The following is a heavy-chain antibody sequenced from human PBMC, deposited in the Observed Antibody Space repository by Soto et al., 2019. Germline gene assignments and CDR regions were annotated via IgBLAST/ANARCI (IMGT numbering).Heavy chain of an antibody. Sequence: QVRLVQSGAEVKKPGASVKVSCKASGYTFTSYAMHWVRQAPGQRLEWMGWINAGNGNTTYSQKFQGRVTITRDTSASTAYMELSTLRSEDTAVYYCARDYGVKWNDVPGYWGQGPLVTVSS. CDR1: GYTFTSYA. CDR2: INAGNGNT. V-gene: IGHV1-3*01. D-gene: IGHD1-20*01. CDR3: ARDYGVKWNDVPGY. J-gene: IGHJ4*02.